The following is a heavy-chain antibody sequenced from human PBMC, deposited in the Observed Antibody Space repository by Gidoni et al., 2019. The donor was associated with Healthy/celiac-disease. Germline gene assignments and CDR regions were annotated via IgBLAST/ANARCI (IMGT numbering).Heavy chain of an antibody. CDR3: AKDRFGDVGAFDI. D-gene: IGHD2-21*02. Sequence: EVQLVESGGGLVQPGRSLRLSCAASGFTFDDYAMHWVRQAPGKGLEWVSGISWNSGSIGYADSVKGRFTISRDNAKNSLYLQMNSLRAEDTALYYCAKDRFGDVGAFDIWGQGTMVTVSS. J-gene: IGHJ3*02. V-gene: IGHV3-9*01. CDR2: ISWNSGSI. CDR1: GFTFDDYA.